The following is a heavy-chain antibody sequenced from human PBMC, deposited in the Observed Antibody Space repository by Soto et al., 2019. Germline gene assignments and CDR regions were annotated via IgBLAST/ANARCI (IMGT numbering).Heavy chain of an antibody. CDR3: ARVMYYDFWSGSPARAFDI. CDR1: GGSLSSGDYY. J-gene: IGHJ3*02. Sequence: LSLPCTVSGGSLSSGDYYWSWIRQPPGKGLEWIGYIYYSGSTYYNPSLKSRVTISVDTSKNQFSLKLSSVTAADTAVCYCARVMYYDFWSGSPARAFDIWGQGTMVTV. CDR2: IYYSGST. D-gene: IGHD3-3*01. V-gene: IGHV4-30-4*01.